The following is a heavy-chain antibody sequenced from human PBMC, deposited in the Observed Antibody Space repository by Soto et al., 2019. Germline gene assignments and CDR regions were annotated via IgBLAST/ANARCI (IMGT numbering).Heavy chain of an antibody. D-gene: IGHD2-8*01. V-gene: IGHV4-4*02. J-gene: IGHJ6*02. CDR3: ARRTWGMDV. CDR2: IFHSGNT. CDR1: SGSIRTTNW. Sequence: QVQLQESGPGLVKPSGTLSLTCAVSSGSIRTTNWWSWVRQTPGKGLEWIGEIFHSGNTYYNPSLASRVTISVVTSKNQFSLNLRSVTAADTAVYYCARRTWGMDVWGQGTTVTVSS.